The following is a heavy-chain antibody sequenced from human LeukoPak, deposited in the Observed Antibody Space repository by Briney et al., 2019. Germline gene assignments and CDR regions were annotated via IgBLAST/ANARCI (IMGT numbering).Heavy chain of an antibody. Sequence: SETLSLTCAVSGYSISSGYYWGWIRQPPGKGLEWIGEINHSGSTNYNPSLKSRVTISVDTSKNQFSLKLSSVTAADTAVYYCARGNKAVAGTYYYYYYYMDVWGKGTTVTVSS. V-gene: IGHV4-38-2*01. D-gene: IGHD6-19*01. CDR2: INHSGST. CDR1: GYSISSGYY. CDR3: ARGNKAVAGTYYYYYYYMDV. J-gene: IGHJ6*03.